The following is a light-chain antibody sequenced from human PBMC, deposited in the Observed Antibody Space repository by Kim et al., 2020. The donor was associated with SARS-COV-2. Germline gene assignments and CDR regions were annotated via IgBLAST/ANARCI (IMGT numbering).Light chain of an antibody. CDR2: AAS. J-gene: IGKJ5*01. CDR3: QQSNSFPIT. Sequence: DIQMTQSTSSVSASVGHRITISCRANQGISTYLAWYQQLPGKVPKLLISAASNLQSGVPSRFSGSGSGTDFTLTISSLQPEDFATYYCQQSNSFPITFGQGTRLEIK. V-gene: IGKV1-12*01. CDR1: QGISTY.